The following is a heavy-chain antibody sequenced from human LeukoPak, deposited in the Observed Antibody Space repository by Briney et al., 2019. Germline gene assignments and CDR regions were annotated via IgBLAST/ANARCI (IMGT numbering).Heavy chain of an antibody. J-gene: IGHJ4*02. V-gene: IGHV1-3*01. D-gene: IGHD3-22*01. CDR2: INAGNGNT. Sequence: GGSLRLSCAASGYTFTSYAMHWVRQAPGQRLEWMGWINAGNGNTKYSQKFQGRVTVTRDTSASTAYMELSSLRSEDTAVYYCARNPLGYYDSSGYYYWGQGTLVTVSS. CDR3: ARNPLGYYDSSGYYY. CDR1: GYTFTSYA.